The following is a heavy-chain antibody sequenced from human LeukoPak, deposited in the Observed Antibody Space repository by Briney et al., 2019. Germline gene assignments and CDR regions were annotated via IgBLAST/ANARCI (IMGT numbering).Heavy chain of an antibody. CDR2: IYTSGST. CDR3: ARQKCTSTSCLTKIAFDI. D-gene: IGHD2-2*01. CDR1: GSISGYY. J-gene: IGHJ3*02. V-gene: IGHV4-4*09. Sequence: SETLSVTCTVSGSISGYYWSWIRQPPGKGLEWIGYIYTSGSTNYNPSLESRVTISVDTSKNQFSLDLSSVTAADMAVYYCARQKCTSTSCLTKIAFDIWGQGTMVTVSS.